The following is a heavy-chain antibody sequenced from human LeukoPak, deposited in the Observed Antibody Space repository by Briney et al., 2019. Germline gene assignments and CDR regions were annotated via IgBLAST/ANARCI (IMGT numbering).Heavy chain of an antibody. CDR3: AKVKVGATIDY. Sequence: GGSLRLACAASGFTFRSYAMNWVRQAQGQGLEWVSGISESGVGTNYADSVKGRFTTSRDNSKNTLYLQMNSLRAEDTAVYYCAKVKVGATIDYWGQGTLVTVSS. CDR2: ISESGVGT. V-gene: IGHV3-23*01. J-gene: IGHJ4*02. D-gene: IGHD1-26*01. CDR1: GFTFRSYA.